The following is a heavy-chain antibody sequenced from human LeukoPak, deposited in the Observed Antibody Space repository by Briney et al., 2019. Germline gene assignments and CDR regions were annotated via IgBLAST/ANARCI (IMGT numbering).Heavy chain of an antibody. CDR3: ARNPSTDFWSGYPLWFDP. CDR2: IYTSGST. CDR1: GGSISSSSYL. J-gene: IGHJ5*02. Sequence: SETLSLTCNVSGGSISSSSYLWGWIRQPAGKGLEWIGRIYTSGSTNYNPSLKSRVTMSVDTSKNQFSLKLSSVTAADTAVYYCARNPSTDFWSGYPLWFDPWGQGTLVTVSS. D-gene: IGHD3-3*01. V-gene: IGHV4-61*02.